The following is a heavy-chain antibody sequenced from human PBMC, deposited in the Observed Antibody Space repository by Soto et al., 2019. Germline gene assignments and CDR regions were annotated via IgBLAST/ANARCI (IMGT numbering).Heavy chain of an antibody. Sequence: QVQLVQSGAEVKKPGASVKVSCKASGYTFTSYGISWVRQAPGQGLEWMGWISAYNGNTNYAQKLQGRVTMTTDTXTXRAYMELRSLRSDDTAVYYCARSHPHYYRLQCYVDYWGQGTLVTVSS. CDR2: ISAYNGNT. CDR3: ARSHPHYYRLQCYVDY. CDR1: GYTFTSYG. D-gene: IGHD4-4*01. J-gene: IGHJ4*02. V-gene: IGHV1-18*01.